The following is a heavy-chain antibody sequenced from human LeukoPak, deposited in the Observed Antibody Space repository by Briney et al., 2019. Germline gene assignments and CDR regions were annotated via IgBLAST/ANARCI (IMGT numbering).Heavy chain of an antibody. J-gene: IGHJ3*02. CDR3: ARAHSSGWYGSDAFDI. V-gene: IGHV1-2*02. Sequence: GASVKVSCKASGYTFTGYYMHWVRQAPGQGLEWMGWINPNSGGTNYAQKFQGRVTMTRDTSISTAYMELSRLRSDDTAVYYCARAHSSGWYGSDAFDIWGQGTMVTVSS. D-gene: IGHD6-19*01. CDR2: INPNSGGT. CDR1: GYTFTGYY.